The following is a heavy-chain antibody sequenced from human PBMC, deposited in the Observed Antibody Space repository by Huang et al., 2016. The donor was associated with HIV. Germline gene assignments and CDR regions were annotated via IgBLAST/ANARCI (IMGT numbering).Heavy chain of an antibody. V-gene: IGHV3-21*02. J-gene: IGHJ4*02. CDR3: AREAVIVGRSYSMESYS. CDR2: ISDTSRYN. D-gene: IGHD1-26*01. CDR1: CASFSSSS. Sequence: DVQLVESGGGLVKPGGSLRLSCEDFCASFSSSSMSWVSSISDTSRYNYYADSVKCRFTISRANTKSSMYLQMVSLRVEDTGIYFCAREAVIVGRSYSMESYSWGQGTLVTVSS.